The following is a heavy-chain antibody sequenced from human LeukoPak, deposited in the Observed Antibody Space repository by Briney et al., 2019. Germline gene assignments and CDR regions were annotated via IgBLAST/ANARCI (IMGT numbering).Heavy chain of an antibody. V-gene: IGHV4-34*01. CDR2: IGHSGTT. J-gene: IGHJ4*02. Sequence: PSETLSLTCDVYGGSLSGYYWSWIRQSPEKGLQRIGEIGHSGTTNFNPSLKSRVSMSVDTSKNQFSLKLTSVTAADTAVYFCAREGRMSMGIEYWGQGTLVTVSS. CDR3: AREGRMSMGIEY. CDR1: GGSLSGYY. D-gene: IGHD4/OR15-4a*01.